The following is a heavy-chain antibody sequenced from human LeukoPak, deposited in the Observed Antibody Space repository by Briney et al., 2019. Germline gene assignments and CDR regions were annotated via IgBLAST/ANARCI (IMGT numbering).Heavy chain of an antibody. D-gene: IGHD4/OR15-4a*01. J-gene: IGHJ4*02. CDR3: ARPSPEMWGANSGYYFDY. CDR2: IHHDGIT. Sequence: SETLSLTCSISGYSISSGYFWGWIRQPPGKGLEWIGNIHHDGITYYNPSLKSRVTISVDTSKNQFSLRLNSVTAADTAVYFCARPSPEMWGANSGYYFDYWGPGILVTVSS. CDR1: GYSISSGYF. V-gene: IGHV4-38-2*02.